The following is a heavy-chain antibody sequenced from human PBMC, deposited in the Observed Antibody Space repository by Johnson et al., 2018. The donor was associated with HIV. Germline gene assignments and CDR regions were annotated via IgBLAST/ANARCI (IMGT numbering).Heavy chain of an antibody. J-gene: IGHJ3*02. V-gene: IGHV3-48*01. CDR2: ISASGSNI. D-gene: IGHD4-17*01. Sequence: VQLVESGGGVVRPGGSLRLSCAASGFTFDDYGVSWVRQAPGKGPEWLSYISASGSNIYYVDSVKGRFTISRVNSKNMLYLQMNSLRVEDTAVYYCVKEASRGTVTQAPDAFDIWGQGTVVTVSS. CDR3: VKEASRGTVTQAPDAFDI. CDR1: GFTFDDYG.